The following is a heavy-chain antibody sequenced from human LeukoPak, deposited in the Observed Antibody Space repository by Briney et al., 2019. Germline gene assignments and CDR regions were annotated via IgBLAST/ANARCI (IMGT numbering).Heavy chain of an antibody. Sequence: SETLSLTCTVSGGSISRGDYYWSWIRQPPGKGLEWIAYMYYSGSTYYNPSLKSPVTMSADTSKNQLSLKLSSVTAADTAVYYCARPYYYDSRIDPWGQGILVTVSS. CDR2: MYYSGST. J-gene: IGHJ5*02. CDR3: ARPYYYDSRIDP. V-gene: IGHV4-30-4*01. D-gene: IGHD3-22*01. CDR1: GGSISRGDYY.